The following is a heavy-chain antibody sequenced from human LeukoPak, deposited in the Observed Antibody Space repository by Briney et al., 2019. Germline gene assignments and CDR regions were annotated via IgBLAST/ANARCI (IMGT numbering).Heavy chain of an antibody. V-gene: IGHV4-34*01. J-gene: IGHJ6*04. CDR3: ARGGGSSTSCYFCYYYGMDV. Sequence: SETLSLTCAVYGGSFSGYYWSWIRQPPGKGLEWIGEINHSGSTNYNPSLKSRVTISVDTSKNQFSLKLSSATAADTAVYYCARGGGSSTSCYFCYYYGMDVWGKGTTVTVSS. D-gene: IGHD2-2*01. CDR2: INHSGST. CDR1: GGSFSGYY.